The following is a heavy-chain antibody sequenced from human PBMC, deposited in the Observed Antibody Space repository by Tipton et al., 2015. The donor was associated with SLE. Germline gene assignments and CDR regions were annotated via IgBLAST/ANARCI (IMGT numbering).Heavy chain of an antibody. V-gene: IGHV4-39*07. CDR3: ARRTGGVTLGY. D-gene: IGHD2-21*02. J-gene: IGHJ4*02. CDR1: GGSISSSSYY. Sequence: PSLTCTVSGGSISSSSYYWGWIRQPPGKGLEWIGSIYYSGSTYYNPSLKSRVTISVDTSKNQFSLKLSSVTAADTAVYYCARRTGGVTLGYWGQGTLVTVSS. CDR2: IYYSGST.